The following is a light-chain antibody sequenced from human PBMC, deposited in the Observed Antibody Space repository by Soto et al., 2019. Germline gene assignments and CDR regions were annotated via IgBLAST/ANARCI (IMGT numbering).Light chain of an antibody. CDR2: DVS. Sequence: QSVLAQPASVSGSPGQSIAISCTGTSSDVGGYSNASWYQQQPGKAPKLVVSDVSNRPSGVSDRFSGSKSGNTASLTISGLQTEDEADYYCASYTTSSTYVFGTGTKVTVL. V-gene: IGLV2-14*01. CDR3: ASYTTSSTYV. J-gene: IGLJ1*01. CDR1: SSDVGGYSN.